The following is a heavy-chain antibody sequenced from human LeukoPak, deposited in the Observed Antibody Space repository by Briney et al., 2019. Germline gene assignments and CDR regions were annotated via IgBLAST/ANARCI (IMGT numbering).Heavy chain of an antibody. V-gene: IGHV4-59*01. CDR1: GGCISSYY. D-gene: IGHD1-26*01. CDR2: ICYSGST. J-gene: IGHJ4*02. Sequence: SSETLSLTCTVSGGCISSYYWSWIRQSPRKGLEWIGYICYSGSTNYNPSLESRVTISVDTSKNQFSLKLSSVTAADTAVYYCATRRGSGSSGYFDYWGQGALVTVSS. CDR3: ATRRGSGSSGYFDY.